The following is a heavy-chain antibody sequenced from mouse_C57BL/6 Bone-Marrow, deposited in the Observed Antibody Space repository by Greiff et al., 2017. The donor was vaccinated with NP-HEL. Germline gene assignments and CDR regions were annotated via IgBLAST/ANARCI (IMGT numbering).Heavy chain of an antibody. D-gene: IGHD1-1*01. V-gene: IGHV14-1*01. CDR2: IDPEDGDT. CDR1: GFNIKDYY. CDR3: TTNYYGSSLDY. Sequence: VQLQQSGAELVRPGASVKLSCTASGFNIKDYYMHWVKQRPEQGLEWIGRIDPEDGDTEYAPKFQGKATMTADTSPNTAYLQLSSLTSEDTAVYYCTTNYYGSSLDYWGQGTTLTVSS. J-gene: IGHJ2*01.